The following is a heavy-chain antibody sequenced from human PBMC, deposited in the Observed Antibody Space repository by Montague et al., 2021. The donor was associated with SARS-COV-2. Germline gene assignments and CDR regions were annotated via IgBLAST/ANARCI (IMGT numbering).Heavy chain of an antibody. CDR3: ARVRGNTIFGVVIISAFDI. Sequence: GITNYNPSLKSRLTISADTSKNQFSLKLSSVTAADTAVYYCARVRGNTIFGVVIISAFDIWGQGTMDTVSS. J-gene: IGHJ3*02. D-gene: IGHD3-3*01. CDR2: GIT. V-gene: IGHV4-34*01.